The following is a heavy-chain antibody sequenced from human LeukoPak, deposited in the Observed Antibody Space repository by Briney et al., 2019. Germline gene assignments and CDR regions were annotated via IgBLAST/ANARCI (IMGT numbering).Heavy chain of an antibody. J-gene: IGHJ4*02. CDR2: TRNKANSYIT. CDR3: ASIRGTFGY. CDR1: GFTFSDHF. D-gene: IGHD1-26*01. V-gene: IGHV3-72*01. Sequence: GGSLRLSCAASGFTFSDHFMDWVRQAPGKRLEWVGRTRNKANSYITEYAASVKGRFTISRDDSKNSLYLQMSSLKTDDTAMYYCASIRGTFGYWGQGTLVTVSS.